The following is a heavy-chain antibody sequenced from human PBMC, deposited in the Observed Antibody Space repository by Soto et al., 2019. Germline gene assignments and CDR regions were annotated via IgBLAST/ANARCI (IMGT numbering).Heavy chain of an antibody. CDR1: GGSISSSSYS. J-gene: IGHJ6*02. V-gene: IGHV3-48*01. Sequence: ETLSLTCTVSGGSISSSSYSMNWVRQAPGKGLEWVSYISSSSSTIYYADSVKGRFTISRDNAKNTLYLQMNSLRAEDTAVYYCARAGYYYGSGPSPVYYYYYGMDVWGQGTTVTVSS. CDR3: ARAGYYYGSGPSPVYYYYYGMDV. CDR2: ISSSSSTI. D-gene: IGHD3-10*01.